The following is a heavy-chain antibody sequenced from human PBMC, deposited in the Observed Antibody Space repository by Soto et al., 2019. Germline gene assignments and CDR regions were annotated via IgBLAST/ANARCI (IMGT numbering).Heavy chain of an antibody. D-gene: IGHD3-10*01. CDR2: IYYSGST. V-gene: IGHV4-59*01. CDR3: ARWLARGYYYGMDV. J-gene: IGHJ6*02. CDR1: GGSINSDY. Sequence: QVQLQESGPGLVKPSETLSLTCTVSGGSINSDYWTWIRQPPGKGLEWIGYIYYSGSTNYNPSLKSRVTISVDTSKNQFSLKLSSVTAADTAVYYCARWLARGYYYGMDVWGQGTTVTVSS.